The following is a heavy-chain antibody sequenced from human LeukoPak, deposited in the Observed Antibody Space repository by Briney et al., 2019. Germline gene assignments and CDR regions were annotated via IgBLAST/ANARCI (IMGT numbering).Heavy chain of an antibody. J-gene: IGHJ4*02. Sequence: GGSLRLSCAASGFAFSSYAMSWVRQAPGKGLEWVSAISGSGGSTYYADSVKGRFTFSRDNSKNTLYLQMNSLRAEDTAVYYCAKSSITMIVVVTPQDYWGQGTLVTVSS. V-gene: IGHV3-23*01. CDR3: AKSSITMIVVVTPQDY. D-gene: IGHD3-22*01. CDR1: GFAFSSYA. CDR2: ISGSGGST.